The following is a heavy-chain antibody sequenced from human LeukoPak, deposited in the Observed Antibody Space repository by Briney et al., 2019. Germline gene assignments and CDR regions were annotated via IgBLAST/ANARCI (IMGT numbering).Heavy chain of an antibody. CDR2: IYYSGST. J-gene: IGHJ5*02. Sequence: SETLSLTCTVSGGSISSGGYYWSWIRQHPGKGLEWMGYIYYSGSTYYNPSLKSRVTISVDTSKNQFSLKLSSVTAADTAVYYCARGGRRRCSGTSCYGFDPWGQGTLVTVSS. D-gene: IGHD2-2*01. CDR1: GGSISSGGYY. CDR3: ARGGRRRCSGTSCYGFDP. V-gene: IGHV4-31*03.